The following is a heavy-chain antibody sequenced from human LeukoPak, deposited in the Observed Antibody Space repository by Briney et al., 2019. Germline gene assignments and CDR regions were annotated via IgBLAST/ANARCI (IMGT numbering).Heavy chain of an antibody. Sequence: WETLSLTCSVSGASVTSGGLYWGWLRPPPGKGPDWIATLYYTGSTYYNPSLKSPVTISIDTSKNQFSLRLTSVTATDTAIYHCARHSGSGSLSRPFDPWGQGTLVTVSS. J-gene: IGHJ5*02. V-gene: IGHV4-39*01. D-gene: IGHD3-10*01. CDR3: ARHSGSGSLSRPFDP. CDR2: LYYTGST. CDR1: GASVTSGGLY.